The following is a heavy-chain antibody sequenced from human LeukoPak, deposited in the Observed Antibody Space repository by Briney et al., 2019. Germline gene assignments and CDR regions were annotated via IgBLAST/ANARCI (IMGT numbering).Heavy chain of an antibody. D-gene: IGHD3-10*01. Sequence: EASVKVSCKASGYTFTGYYMHWVRQAPGQGLEWMGWINPNSGGTNYAQKFQGRVTMTRDTSISTAYMELSRLRSDDTAVYYCARRGTGSHMVRGVPSHYYYMDVWGKGTTVTISS. CDR3: ARRGTGSHMVRGVPSHYYYMDV. CDR1: GYTFTGYY. CDR2: INPNSGGT. V-gene: IGHV1-2*02. J-gene: IGHJ6*03.